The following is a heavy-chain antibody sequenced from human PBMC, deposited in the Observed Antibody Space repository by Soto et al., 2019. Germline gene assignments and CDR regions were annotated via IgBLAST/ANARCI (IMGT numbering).Heavy chain of an antibody. V-gene: IGHV1-2*02. J-gene: IGHJ6*02. Sequence: GASVKVSCKASGYTFTGYYMHWVRQAPGQGLEWMGWINPNSGGTNYAQKFQGEMTMTTDTATSTAYMDLRSLRSDDTAVYYCARDGERDTGLNFYYYLHGMDAWGQGTRVTVSS. CDR2: INPNSGGT. CDR1: GYTFTGYY. CDR3: ARDGERDTGLNFYYYLHGMDA. D-gene: IGHD1-1*01.